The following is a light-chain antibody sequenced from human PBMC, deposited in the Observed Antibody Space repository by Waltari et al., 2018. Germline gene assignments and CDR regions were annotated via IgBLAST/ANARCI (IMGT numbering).Light chain of an antibody. CDR2: ETS. V-gene: IGKV3-11*01. CDR1: QSVSSP. J-gene: IGKJ2*02. Sequence: EILLTQSPATLSLSPGERATLSCRASQSVSSPLAWYQHKPGQAPRLLIYETSIRATGVPARFSGSGSGTDFTLTISSLEPEDFAVYYCQQRSNWPRSTFGQGTKVEIK. CDR3: QQRSNWPRST.